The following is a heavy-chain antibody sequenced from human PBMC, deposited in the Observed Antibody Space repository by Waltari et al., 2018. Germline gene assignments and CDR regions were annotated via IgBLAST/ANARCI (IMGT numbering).Heavy chain of an antibody. J-gene: IGHJ6*03. V-gene: IGHV3-9*01. CDR3: AKDRAAAGSYYYMDV. D-gene: IGHD6-13*01. Sequence: EVQLVESGGGLVQPGRSLRLSCAASGFTFDDYAMHWVRQAAGKGLEWVSGISWNSGSIGYADSVKGRFTISRDNAKNSLYLQMNSLRAEDTALYYCAKDRAAAGSYYYMDVWGKGTTVTVSS. CDR1: GFTFDDYA. CDR2: ISWNSGSI.